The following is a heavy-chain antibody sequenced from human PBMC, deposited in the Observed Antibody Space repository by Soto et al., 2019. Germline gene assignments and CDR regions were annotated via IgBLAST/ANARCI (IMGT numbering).Heavy chain of an antibody. V-gene: IGHV4-30-4*01. CDR1: GGSISSGDYY. Sequence: SETLSLTCIVSGGSISSGDYYWSWIRQPPGKGLEWIGYIYYSGSTYYNPSLKSRVTISVDTSKNQFSLKLSSVTAADTAVYYCARGGGFIGGPYYYYGMDVWGQGTTVTVS. D-gene: IGHD3-16*01. CDR3: ARGGGFIGGPYYYYGMDV. CDR2: IYYSGST. J-gene: IGHJ6*02.